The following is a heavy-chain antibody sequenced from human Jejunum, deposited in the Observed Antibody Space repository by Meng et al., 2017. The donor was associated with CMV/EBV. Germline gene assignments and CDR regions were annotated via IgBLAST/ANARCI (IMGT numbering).Heavy chain of an antibody. CDR1: GFTFSSYA. Sequence: AASGFTFSSYAMNWVRQAPGKELEWVSTISGSGTNTYYADSVKGLFTISRDNSKNTLYLQMNSLRAEDTAVYYCAKDGLVVQPDYWGQGTLVTVSS. CDR3: AKDGLVVQPDY. V-gene: IGHV3-23*01. D-gene: IGHD2-15*01. J-gene: IGHJ4*02. CDR2: ISGSGTNT.